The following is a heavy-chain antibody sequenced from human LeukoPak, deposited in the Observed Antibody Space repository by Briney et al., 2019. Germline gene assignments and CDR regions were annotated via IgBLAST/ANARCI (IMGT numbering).Heavy chain of an antibody. J-gene: IGHJ4*02. D-gene: IGHD4-17*01. CDR3: ARVNDYGDYQYYFDY. Sequence: ASVKVSCKASGYTFTSYGISWVRQAPGQGLEWMGWISAYNGNTNYAQKLQGRVTMTTDTSTSTAYMELRSLRSDDTAVYYCARVNDYGDYQYYFDYWGQGTLVTASS. CDR1: GYTFTSYG. V-gene: IGHV1-18*01. CDR2: ISAYNGNT.